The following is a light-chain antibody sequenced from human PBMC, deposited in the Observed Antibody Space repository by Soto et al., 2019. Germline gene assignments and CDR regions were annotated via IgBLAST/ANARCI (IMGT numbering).Light chain of an antibody. J-gene: IGLJ6*01. V-gene: IGLV2-8*01. CDR1: SSDVGGYNY. CDR2: EVT. Sequence: QSVLTQPPSASGSHGQSLTISCTGTSSDVGGYNYVSWYQQRPGKAPKLVIYEVTKRPSGVPDRFSGSKSGSTASLTVSGLQADDEAEYYCASYAGTKLIVFGSGTKVTVL. CDR3: ASYAGTKLIV.